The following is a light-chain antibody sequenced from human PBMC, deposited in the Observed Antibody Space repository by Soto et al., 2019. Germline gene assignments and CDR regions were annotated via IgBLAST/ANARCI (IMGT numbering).Light chain of an antibody. CDR3: QKYNKWPWT. V-gene: IGKV3-15*01. J-gene: IGKJ1*01. CDR1: QSVSSN. CDR2: GAS. Sequence: EVVVTQSPATLSVSPGERATLSCRTSQSVSSNLAWYQQNPGQAPRLLFYGASTRATGVPARFSGSGSATDFTLTIHSLQSEDFAVYYCQKYNKWPWTFGQGTKVDIK.